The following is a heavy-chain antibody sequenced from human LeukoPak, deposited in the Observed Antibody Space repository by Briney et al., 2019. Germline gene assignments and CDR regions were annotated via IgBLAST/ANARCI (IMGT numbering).Heavy chain of an antibody. V-gene: IGHV3-23*01. CDR3: AKDQGYCSSTSCFFDS. J-gene: IGHJ4*02. CDR2: ISGSGGST. CDR1: GFTFSSYA. Sequence: GGSLRLSCAASGFTFSSYAMSWVRQAPGKGLEWVSAISGSGGSTYYADSVKGRFTISRDNSKNTLYLQMNSLRAEDSAIYYCAKDQGYCSSTSCFFDSWGQGTLVTVSS. D-gene: IGHD2-2*01.